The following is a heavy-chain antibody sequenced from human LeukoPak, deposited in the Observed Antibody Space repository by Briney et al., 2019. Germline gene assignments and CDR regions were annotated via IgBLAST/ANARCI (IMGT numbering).Heavy chain of an antibody. CDR1: GFTFSSYG. D-gene: IGHD1-26*01. V-gene: IGHV3-30*18. Sequence: SGGSLRLSCAASGFTFSSYGMHWVRQAPGKGLEWVAVISYDGSNKHYADSVKGRFTISRDNSKNTLYLQMNSLRAEDTAVYYCAKASSPRELLSRQDYWGQGTLVTVSS. CDR2: ISYDGSNK. CDR3: AKASSPRELLSRQDY. J-gene: IGHJ4*02.